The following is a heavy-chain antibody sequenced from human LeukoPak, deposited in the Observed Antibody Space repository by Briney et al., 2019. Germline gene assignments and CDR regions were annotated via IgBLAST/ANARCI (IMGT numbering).Heavy chain of an antibody. CDR1: GGSISSSSYY. CDR2: IYYSGST. V-gene: IGHV4-39*07. Sequence: SETLSLTCTVSGGSISSSSYYWGWIRQPPGKGLEWIGSIYYSGSTYYNPSLKSRVTISVDTSKSQFSLKLSSVTAADTAVYYCARDRRSQGWFDPWGQGTLVTVSS. CDR3: ARDRRSQGWFDP. J-gene: IGHJ5*02.